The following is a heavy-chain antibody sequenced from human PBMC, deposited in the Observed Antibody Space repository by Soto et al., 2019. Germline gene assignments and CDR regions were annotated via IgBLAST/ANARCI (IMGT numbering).Heavy chain of an antibody. Sequence: SETLSLTCAVYGGSFIGYYWSWILQPPGKGLEWIGEINHSGSTNYNPSLKSRVTISVDTSKNQFSLKLSSVTAADTAVYYCARGRWWLRPKTNMDVWGKGTTVTVSS. V-gene: IGHV4-34*01. CDR1: GGSFIGYY. CDR3: ARGRWWLRPKTNMDV. CDR2: INHSGST. D-gene: IGHD5-12*01. J-gene: IGHJ6*03.